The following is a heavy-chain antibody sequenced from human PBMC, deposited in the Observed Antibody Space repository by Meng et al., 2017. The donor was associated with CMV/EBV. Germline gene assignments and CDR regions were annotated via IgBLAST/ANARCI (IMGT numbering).Heavy chain of an antibody. V-gene: IGHV4-34*01. CDR3: ARGVRGDSGSYLHFDY. D-gene: IGHD1-26*01. CDR2: SNHSGST. CDR1: GGSFSGYY. J-gene: IGHJ4*02. Sequence: YGGSFSGYYWSWLRQPPGKGLEWIEESNHSGSTNYNPSLKSRVTISVDTSKNQFSLKLSSVTAADTAVYYWARGVRGDSGSYLHFDYWGQGTLVTVSS.